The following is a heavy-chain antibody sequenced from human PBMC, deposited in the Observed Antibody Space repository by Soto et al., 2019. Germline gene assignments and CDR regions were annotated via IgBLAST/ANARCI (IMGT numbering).Heavy chain of an antibody. V-gene: IGHV4-4*02. CDR1: GGSISSSNW. CDR3: ARVSEGSGFKTNE. J-gene: IGHJ4*02. D-gene: IGHD3-22*01. Sequence: QVQLQESGPGLVKPSGTLSLTCVVSGGSISSSNWWSWVRQPPGKGLEWIGEIHHRGITNYNPSLKTRVTISVDKSTNQFSLNLYSVTAADTAVYYCARVSEGSGFKTNEWGQGTLVTVSS. CDR2: IHHRGIT.